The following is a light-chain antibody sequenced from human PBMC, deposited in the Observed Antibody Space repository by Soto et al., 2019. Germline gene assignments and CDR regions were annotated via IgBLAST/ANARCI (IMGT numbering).Light chain of an antibody. J-gene: IGKJ1*01. Sequence: EVVMTQSPATLSVSPGERATLSCRASETVATNLAWYQQKPGQAPRLLISGASTRAAGISDRFRGSGSGTEFTLTISSLQPDDFATYYCQHYNSYSEAFGQGTKVDIK. CDR2: GAS. CDR3: QHYNSYSEA. CDR1: ETVATN. V-gene: IGKV3-15*01.